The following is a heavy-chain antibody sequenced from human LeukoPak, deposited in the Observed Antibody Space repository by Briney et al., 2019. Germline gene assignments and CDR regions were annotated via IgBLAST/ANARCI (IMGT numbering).Heavy chain of an antibody. Sequence: KPGGSLRLSCAASGFTFSNAWMSWVRQAPGKGLEWVGRIKSKTDGGTTDYAAPVKGRFTISRDDSKNTLYLQMNSLKTEDTAVYYCTTYNIVVVPAALLYSYYGMDVWGKGTTVTVSS. D-gene: IGHD2-2*02. CDR2: IKSKTDGGTT. V-gene: IGHV3-15*01. J-gene: IGHJ6*04. CDR1: GFTFSNAW. CDR3: TTYNIVVVPAALLYSYYGMDV.